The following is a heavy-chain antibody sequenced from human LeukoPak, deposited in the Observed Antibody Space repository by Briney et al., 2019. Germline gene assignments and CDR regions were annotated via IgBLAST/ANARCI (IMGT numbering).Heavy chain of an antibody. D-gene: IGHD5-12*01. J-gene: IGHJ4*02. CDR1: GGSISSSSYY. Sequence: SETLSLTCTVSGGSISSSSYYWGWIRQPPGKGLEWIGSIYYSGSTYYNPSLESRVTISVDTSKNQFSLKLSSVTAADTAVYYCASASRSGYDFFDPPYDYWGQGTLVTVSS. CDR2: IYYSGST. V-gene: IGHV4-39*07. CDR3: ASASRSGYDFFDPPYDY.